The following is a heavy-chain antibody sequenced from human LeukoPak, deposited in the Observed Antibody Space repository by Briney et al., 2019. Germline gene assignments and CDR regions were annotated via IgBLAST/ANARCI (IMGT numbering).Heavy chain of an antibody. D-gene: IGHD4-17*01. CDR3: ARTTVTTDYYYYYYYMDV. V-gene: IGHV4-59*01. Sequence: PSETLSLTCTVSGGSISSYYWSWIRQPPGKGLEWIGYIYYSGSTNYNPSLKSRVTISVDTSKNQFSLKLSSVTAADTAVYYCARTTVTTDYYYYYYYMDVWGKGTTVTVSS. CDR2: IYYSGST. J-gene: IGHJ6*03. CDR1: GGSISSYY.